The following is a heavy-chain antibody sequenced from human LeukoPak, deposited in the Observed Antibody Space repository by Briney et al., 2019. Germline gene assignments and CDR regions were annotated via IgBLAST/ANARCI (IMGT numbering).Heavy chain of an antibody. J-gene: IGHJ4*02. V-gene: IGHV1-18*01. CDR1: GYAFTSYG. Sequence: ASVKVSCKASGYAFTSYGISWVRQASGQGLEWMGWISAYNGNTNYAQKLQGRVTMTTDTSTSTAYMELRSLRSDDTAVYYCARGDNYYDSSGYFDYWGQGTLVTVSS. CDR2: ISAYNGNT. D-gene: IGHD3-22*01. CDR3: ARGDNYYDSSGYFDY.